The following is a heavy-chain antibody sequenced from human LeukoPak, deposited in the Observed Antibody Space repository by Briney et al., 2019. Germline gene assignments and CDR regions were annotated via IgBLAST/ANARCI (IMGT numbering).Heavy chain of an antibody. V-gene: IGHV4-34*01. J-gene: IGHJ4*02. CDR3: ARGSADYYDGSGYYRF. Sequence: SETLSLTCAVYGGFFSGYYWSWIRQPPGKGLEWIGEINHSGSTNYNPSLKSRVTISVDTSKNQFSLKLSSVTAADTAVYYCARGSADYYDGSGYYRFWGQGTLVTVSS. CDR1: GGFFSGYY. CDR2: INHSGST. D-gene: IGHD3-22*01.